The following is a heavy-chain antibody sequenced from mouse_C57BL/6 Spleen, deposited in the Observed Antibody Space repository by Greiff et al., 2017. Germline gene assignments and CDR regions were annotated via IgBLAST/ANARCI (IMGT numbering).Heavy chain of an antibody. Sequence: EVKVVESGGGLVQPGGSLSLSCAASGFTFTDYYMSWVRQPPGKALEWLGFIRNKANGYTTEYSASVKGRFTISRDNSQSILYLQMNALRAEDSAAYYCARYGAGYYFGYWGQGTTLTVSS. CDR2: IRNKANGYTT. CDR1: GFTFTDYY. D-gene: IGHD3-3*01. CDR3: ARYGAGYYFGY. V-gene: IGHV7-3*01. J-gene: IGHJ2*01.